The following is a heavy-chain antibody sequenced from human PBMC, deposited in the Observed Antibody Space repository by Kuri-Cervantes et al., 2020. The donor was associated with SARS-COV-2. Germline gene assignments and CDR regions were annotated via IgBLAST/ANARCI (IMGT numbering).Heavy chain of an antibody. Sequence: ASVKVSCKASGYSFSTYDINWVRQASGQGLEWVGMVKTNSGNTLYAQFFQGRVTMTRDTSTSTVYMELSSLTSEDTAIYYCYCAPKEGFDSWGQGTLVTVSS. V-gene: IGHV1-8*02. CDR1: GYSFSTYD. D-gene: IGHD2-21*01. CDR2: VKTNSGNT. CDR3: YCAPKEGFDS. J-gene: IGHJ4*02.